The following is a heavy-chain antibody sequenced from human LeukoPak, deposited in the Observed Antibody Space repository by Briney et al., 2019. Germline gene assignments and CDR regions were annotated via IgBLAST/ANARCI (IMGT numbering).Heavy chain of an antibody. J-gene: IGHJ6*03. CDR2: IRYDGSNK. CDR3: ARVARQWLASRYYYYYYMDV. V-gene: IGHV3-30*02. D-gene: IGHD6-19*01. Sequence: GGSLRLSCAASGFTFSSYGMHWVRQAPGKGLEWVAFIRYDGSNKYYADSVKGRFTISRDNSKNTLYLQMNSLRAEDTAVYYCARVARQWLASRYYYYYYMDVWGKGTTVTVSS. CDR1: GFTFSSYG.